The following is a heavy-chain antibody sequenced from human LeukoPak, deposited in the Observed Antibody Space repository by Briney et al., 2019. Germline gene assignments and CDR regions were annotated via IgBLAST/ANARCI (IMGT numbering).Heavy chain of an antibody. Sequence: SVKVSCKASGGTFDNYAVNWVREAPGLGLEWMGRIIPMLGKTNSAQKFQDRVTFTADKSTGTAYMELTHLRPDDTAVYFCARGLSGRFAAAPFDHWGQGTLVTVSP. CDR2: IIPMLGKT. V-gene: IGHV1-69*04. J-gene: IGHJ4*02. D-gene: IGHD2-2*01. CDR3: ARGLSGRFAAAPFDH. CDR1: GGTFDNYA.